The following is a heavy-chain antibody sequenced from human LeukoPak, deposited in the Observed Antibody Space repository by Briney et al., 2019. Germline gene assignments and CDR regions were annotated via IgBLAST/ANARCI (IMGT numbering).Heavy chain of an antibody. J-gene: IGHJ3*02. D-gene: IGHD2-21*01. CDR3: ARSRSIAGDGFDI. Sequence: GGSLRLSCEASGFTFRGYEMNWVRQAPGKGLEWVSYISSSGYTIYYADSVKGRFTISGDNAKNSLYLQMNSLRAEDTAVYYCARSRSIAGDGFDIWGQGTMVTVSS. CDR2: ISSSGYTI. V-gene: IGHV3-48*03. CDR1: GFTFRGYE.